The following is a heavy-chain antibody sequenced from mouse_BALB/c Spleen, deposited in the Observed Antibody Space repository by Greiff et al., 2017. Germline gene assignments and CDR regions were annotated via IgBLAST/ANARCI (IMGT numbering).Heavy chain of an antibody. V-gene: IGHV1-9*01. CDR3: ASPYDAAWFAY. CDR1: GYTFSSYW. D-gene: IGHD2-3*01. CDR2: ILPGSGST. J-gene: IGHJ3*01. Sequence: VQRVESGAGLMKPGASVKISCKATGYTFSSYWIEWVKQRPGHGLEWIGEILPGSGSTNYNEKFKGKATFTADTSSNTAYMQLSSLTSEDSAVYYCASPYDAAWFAYWGQGTLVTVSA.